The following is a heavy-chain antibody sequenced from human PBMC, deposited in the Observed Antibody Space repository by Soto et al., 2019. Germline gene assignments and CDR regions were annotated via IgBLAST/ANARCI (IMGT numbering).Heavy chain of an antibody. CDR2: ISHDGTNK. V-gene: IGHV3-30*03. Sequence: GESLKISCEVSGFTFSAYGMHWVRQAPGKGLEWVAAISHDGTNKNYGDSVKGRFTISRDNSKKTLYLQMNSLRPEDTALYYWARGVTVGVTGTDDWGQGKLVTVSS. CDR3: ARGVTVGVTGTDD. J-gene: IGHJ4*02. D-gene: IGHD1-20*01. CDR1: GFTFSAYG.